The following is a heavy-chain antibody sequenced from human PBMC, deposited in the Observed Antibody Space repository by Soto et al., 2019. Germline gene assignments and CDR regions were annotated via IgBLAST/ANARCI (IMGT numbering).Heavy chain of an antibody. Sequence: QMQLVQSGAEVKKPGSSVKVSCKASGGTFSSYAISWVRQAPGQGLEWMGGIIPIFGTANYAQKFQGRVTITADESTSTAYMELSSLRSEETAVYYCAGEGIDLYVVSYYYGMDVWGQGTTVTVSS. J-gene: IGHJ6*02. CDR2: IIPIFGTA. CDR3: AGEGIDLYVVSYYYGMDV. V-gene: IGHV1-69*01. CDR1: GGTFSSYA. D-gene: IGHD3-22*01.